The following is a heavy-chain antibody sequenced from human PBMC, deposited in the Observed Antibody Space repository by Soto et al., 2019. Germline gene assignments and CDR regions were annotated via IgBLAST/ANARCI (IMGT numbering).Heavy chain of an antibody. CDR2: ISYDGRVK. J-gene: IGHJ4*02. CDR1: GFTFSDYP. CDR3: ARDFIVGAPDYFDY. D-gene: IGHD1-26*01. Sequence: GGSPRLSSAASGFTFSDYPMHWVRQAPGKGLEWVAVISYDGRVKYYVDSVKGRFTISRDDSKNTLYLQMNSLRVDDTAVYYCARDFIVGAPDYFDYWGQGTLVTVSP. V-gene: IGHV3-30*04.